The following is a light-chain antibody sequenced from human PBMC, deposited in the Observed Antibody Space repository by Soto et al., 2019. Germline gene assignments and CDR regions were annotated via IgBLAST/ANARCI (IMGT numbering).Light chain of an antibody. CDR1: QGISSF. Sequence: DIQLTQSPSFLSASVGDRVTITCRASQGISSFLAWYQQKPGGTHKLLIYAASTLQSGVPSRFSGSGSGTDFTLTITSLQPEDFATYYCQQLHTYPYTFGQGTKLEIK. CDR3: QQLHTYPYT. V-gene: IGKV1-9*01. J-gene: IGKJ2*01. CDR2: AAS.